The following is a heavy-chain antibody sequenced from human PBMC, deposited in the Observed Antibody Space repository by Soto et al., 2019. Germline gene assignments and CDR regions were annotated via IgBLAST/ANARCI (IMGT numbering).Heavy chain of an antibody. Sequence: ASLRLSCAASGFTFSNAWMNWVRQAPGKGLEWVGLIKSKTDGGTTDYAAPVKGRFTISRDDSKNTLYLQMNSLKTERSAVYYCSKCLIRRPDGAFDIWGQGTLGTVSS. CDR2: IKSKTDGGTT. J-gene: IGHJ3*02. V-gene: IGHV3-15*07. CDR3: SKCLIRRPDGAFDI. CDR1: GFTFSNAW.